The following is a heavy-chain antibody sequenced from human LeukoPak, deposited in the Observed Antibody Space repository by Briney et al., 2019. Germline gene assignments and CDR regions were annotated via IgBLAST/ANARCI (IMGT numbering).Heavy chain of an antibody. D-gene: IGHD5-12*01. CDR1: GDPISSYSDYSNYK. CDR3: AREYSGFDY. J-gene: IGHJ4*02. V-gene: IGHV4-61*01. CDR2: AYYSGST. Sequence: SETLSLTCTVSGDPISSYSDYSNYKWTWIRQPPGKGLEWIGYAYYSGSTNYNPSLKSRVTISVDTSKNQLSPKLASVTAADTAVYYCAREYSGFDYWGQGTLVTVSS.